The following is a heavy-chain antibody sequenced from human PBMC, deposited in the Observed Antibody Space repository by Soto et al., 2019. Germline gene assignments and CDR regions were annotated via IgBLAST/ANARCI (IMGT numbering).Heavy chain of an antibody. V-gene: IGHV3-7*05. CDR2: IKQDGSEK. CDR1: GFTFSSYW. J-gene: IGHJ6*02. Sequence: GGSLRLSCAASGFTFSSYWMSWVRQAPGKGLEWVANIKQDGSEKYYVDSVKGRFTISRDNAKNSLYLQMNSLRAEDTAVYYCARVVGDGVGYGDYVLLFYGMDVWGQGTTVTVSS. D-gene: IGHD4-17*01. CDR3: ARVVGDGVGYGDYVLLFYGMDV.